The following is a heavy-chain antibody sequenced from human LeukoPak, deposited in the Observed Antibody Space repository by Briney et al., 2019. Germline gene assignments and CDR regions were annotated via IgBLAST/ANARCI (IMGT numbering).Heavy chain of an antibody. V-gene: IGHV1-2*06. CDR2: INPNSGGT. D-gene: IGHD6-19*01. CDR1: GYTFTGYY. J-gene: IGHJ4*02. Sequence: ASVKVSCKASGYTFTGYYMHWVRQAPGQGLEWMGRINPNSGGTNYAQEFQGRVTMTRDTSISTAYMELSRLRSDDTAVYYCARDYSSGWYVGVYWGQGTLVTVSS. CDR3: ARDYSSGWYVGVY.